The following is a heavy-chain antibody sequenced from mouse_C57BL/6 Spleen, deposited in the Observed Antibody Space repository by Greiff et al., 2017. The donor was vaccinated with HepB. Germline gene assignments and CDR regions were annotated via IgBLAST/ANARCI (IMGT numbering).Heavy chain of an antibody. CDR3: AGGIRYAMDY. J-gene: IGHJ4*01. Sequence: VQLQQSGPELVKPGASVKISCKASGYAFSSSWLNWVKQRPGKGLEWIGRIYPGAGDTNYNGKFKGTATLTADKSSSTAYMQLSSLTSEDSAVYFCAGGIRYAMDYWGQGTSVTVSS. V-gene: IGHV1-82*01. CDR2: IYPGAGDT. CDR1: GYAFSSSW.